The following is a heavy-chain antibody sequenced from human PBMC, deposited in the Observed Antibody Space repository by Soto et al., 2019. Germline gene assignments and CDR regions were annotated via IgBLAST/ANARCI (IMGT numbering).Heavy chain of an antibody. CDR1: GFTFSNYW. V-gene: IGHV3-7*01. CDR3: ARDRINRWKFAL. CDR2: IKQDGSEN. Sequence: GGSLRLSCAASGFTFSNYWMSWGRQAPGKGLEWVANIKQDGSENYYVDSVKGRFTTSRDNTKNSFYLQMNSLRAEDTAVYYGARDRINRWKFALWGRGNPVTVSS. D-gene: IGHD1-1*01. J-gene: IGHJ4*02.